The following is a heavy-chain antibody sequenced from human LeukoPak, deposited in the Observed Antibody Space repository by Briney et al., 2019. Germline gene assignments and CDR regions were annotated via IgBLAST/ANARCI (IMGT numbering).Heavy chain of an antibody. Sequence: ASVKVSCKASGYTFTGYYMRLVRQAPGQGLEWMGGTNPNSGGTNYAQKFQGRVTMTRDTSISTDYMELSRLRYDDTAVYYCAREDCRGGSRYVRDNWFDHWGQGTLVTVSS. J-gene: IGHJ5*02. V-gene: IGHV1-2*02. CDR1: GYTFTGYY. CDR3: AREDCRGGSRYVRDNWFDH. CDR2: TNPNSGGT. D-gene: IGHD2-15*01.